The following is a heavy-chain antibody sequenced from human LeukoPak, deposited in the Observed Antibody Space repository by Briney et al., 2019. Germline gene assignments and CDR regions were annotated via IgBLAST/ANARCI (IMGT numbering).Heavy chain of an antibody. J-gene: IGHJ4*02. CDR1: GFTFSSYA. CDR2: ISGSGGST. V-gene: IGHV3-23*01. D-gene: IGHD2-21*02. Sequence: GGSLRLSCAASGFTFSSYAMSWVRQAPGKGLEWVSAISGSGGSTYYADSVKGRFTISRDNSKNTLYLQMNSLRAEDTAVYYCAKDPHIVVVTATPGYFDYWGQGTLVTVSS. CDR3: AKDPHIVVVTATPGYFDY.